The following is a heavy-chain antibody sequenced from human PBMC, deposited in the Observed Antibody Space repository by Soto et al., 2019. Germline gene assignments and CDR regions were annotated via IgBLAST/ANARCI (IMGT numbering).Heavy chain of an antibody. CDR2: IFVGDSDT. Sequence: GESLKISCKGFGYIFSTYWIAWARQMPGKGLEWMGIIFVGDSDTRYSPAFKGQVTISADTSIDTAYLEWSSLKASDSAMYYCARLPSYGCPDSWGQGTLVTVS. V-gene: IGHV5-51*01. D-gene: IGHD3-10*01. J-gene: IGHJ5*01. CDR3: ARLPSYGCPDS. CDR1: GYIFSTYW.